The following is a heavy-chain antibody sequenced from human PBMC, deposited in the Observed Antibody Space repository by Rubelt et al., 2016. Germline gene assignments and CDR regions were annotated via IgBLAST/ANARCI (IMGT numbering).Heavy chain of an antibody. Sequence: GWVRQMPGKGLEWMGIIYPGDSDTRYSPSFQGQVTISADKSISTAYLQWSSLKASDTAMYYCARRYDMGYCSGGSCYSGLDYWGQGTLVTVSS. V-gene: IGHV5-51*01. CDR3: ARRYDMGYCSGGSCYSGLDY. D-gene: IGHD2-15*01. J-gene: IGHJ4*02. CDR2: IYPGDSDT.